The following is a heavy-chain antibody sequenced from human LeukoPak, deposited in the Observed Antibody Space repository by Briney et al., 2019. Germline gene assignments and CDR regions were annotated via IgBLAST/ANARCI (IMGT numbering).Heavy chain of an antibody. V-gene: IGHV1-2*02. D-gene: IGHD3-10*01. CDR1: GYTFTDYY. CDR2: IDPNSGAT. J-gene: IGHJ2*01. Sequence: ASVKVSCKASGYTFTDYYIHWVRQAPGQGLEWMAWIDPNSGATNYAQKFQGRVTMTRDTSISTAYMELSSLRSDDTAVYYCASGWFGEPSPWYFDLWGRGTLVTVSS. CDR3: ASGWFGEPSPWYFDL.